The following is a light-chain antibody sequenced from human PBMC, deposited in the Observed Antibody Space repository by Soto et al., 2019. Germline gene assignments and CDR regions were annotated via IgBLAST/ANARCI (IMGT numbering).Light chain of an antibody. V-gene: IGKV1-9*01. CDR1: QGIRSY. J-gene: IGKJ1*01. CDR3: QQLYTSPRT. CDR2: LAS. Sequence: DIQVTQSLSFLSASVGDRVTITCRASQGIRSYLAWYQQKPGEGPKLLIYLASTLPSGVPSRFSGSGSGTEFPRPISSLLPEDFATYSCQQLYTSPRTFGQGTKVEI.